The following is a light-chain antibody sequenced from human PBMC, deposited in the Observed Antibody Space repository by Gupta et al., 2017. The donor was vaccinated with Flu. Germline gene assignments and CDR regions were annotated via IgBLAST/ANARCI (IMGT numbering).Light chain of an antibody. CDR1: EDISNY. V-gene: IGKV1-27*01. Sequence: DIQMTQSPSSLSASVGDRVIITCRASEDISNYLAWYQQKPGKVPKLLIYDAATLQSGVPSGVSGRRYGTDFSSTRRSLESEDVDNYYWQKYNNAFGQGTKVEIK. J-gene: IGKJ1*01. CDR3: QKYNNA. CDR2: DAA.